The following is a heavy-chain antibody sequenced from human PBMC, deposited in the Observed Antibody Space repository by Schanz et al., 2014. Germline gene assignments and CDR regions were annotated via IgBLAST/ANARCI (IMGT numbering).Heavy chain of an antibody. V-gene: IGHV3-30*15. CDR1: GFTFRSHA. CDR2: ISHDGSKK. CDR3: VREENYPSFLGYYYYMDV. J-gene: IGHJ6*03. Sequence: VQLLESGGGLVRPGGSLRLSCAASGFTFRSHAMHWVRQAPGKGLEWGAVISHDGSKKYYADSVEGRFTISRDNSKSMLFLEMSSLRVEDTAVYYCVREENYPSFLGYYYYMDVWGKGTSVTVSS. D-gene: IGHD3-10*01.